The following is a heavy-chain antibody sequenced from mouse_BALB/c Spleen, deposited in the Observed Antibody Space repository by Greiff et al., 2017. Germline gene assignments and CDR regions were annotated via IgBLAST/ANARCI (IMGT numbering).Heavy chain of an antibody. CDR3: ARRASHYAMDY. Sequence: VQRVESGPGLVAPSQSLSITCTVSGFSLTGYGVNWVRQPPGKGLEWLGMIWGDGSTDYNSALKSRLSISKDNSKSQVFLKMNSLQTDDTARYYCARRASHYAMDYWGQGTSVTVSS. V-gene: IGHV2-6-7*01. D-gene: IGHD6-1*01. CDR1: GFSLTGYG. J-gene: IGHJ4*01. CDR2: IWGDGST.